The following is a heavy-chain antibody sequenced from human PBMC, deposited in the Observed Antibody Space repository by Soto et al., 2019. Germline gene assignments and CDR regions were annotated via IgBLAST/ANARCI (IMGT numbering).Heavy chain of an antibody. CDR1: VFMCNNSA. V-gene: IGHV3-23*01. D-gene: IGHD2-21*01. Sequence: WWSLRLSCTASVFMCNNSAMTWLRQAPGQGLQWVASVSDNGGSRGGTYYADSVKGWFTISRDNSKNTLYLQLDSLTGADTAVYYCASAKAVVIAALGIWGQGTMVTVSS. CDR3: ASAKAVVIAALGI. CDR2: VSDNGGSRGGT. J-gene: IGHJ3*02.